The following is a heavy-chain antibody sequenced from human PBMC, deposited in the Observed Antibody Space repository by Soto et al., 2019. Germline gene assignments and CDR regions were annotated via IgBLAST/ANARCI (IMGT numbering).Heavy chain of an antibody. CDR3: ARVSGYDYGGGAQPDY. CDR1: GGTFSSYA. J-gene: IGHJ4*02. V-gene: IGHV1-69*01. Sequence: QVQLVQSGAAVKKTGSSVKVSCKASGGTFSSYAISWVRQAPGQGLEWMGGIIPIFGTANYAQKFQGRVTITAYESTSTAYMELSSLRSEDTAVYYCARVSGYDYGGGAQPDYWGKGTLVTVSS. D-gene: IGHD5-12*01. CDR2: IIPIFGTA.